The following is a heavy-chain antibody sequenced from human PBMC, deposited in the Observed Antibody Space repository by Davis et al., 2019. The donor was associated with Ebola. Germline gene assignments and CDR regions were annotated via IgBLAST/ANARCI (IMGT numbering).Heavy chain of an antibody. D-gene: IGHD2/OR15-2a*01. CDR2: ISAYNGDT. CDR3: ARELDSNTGWFDS. J-gene: IGHJ5*01. CDR1: GYTFTSYT. Sequence: ASVKVSCKASGYTFTSYTLSWVRQAPGQGLEWMGWISAYNGDTNYAQKLQGRVTMTTDTSTSTAYMELRSLSSDDTAVYYCARELDSNTGWFDSWGQGTLVTVSS. V-gene: IGHV1-18*04.